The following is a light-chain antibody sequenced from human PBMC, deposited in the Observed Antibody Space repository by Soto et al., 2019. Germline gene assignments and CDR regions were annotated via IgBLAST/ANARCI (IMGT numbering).Light chain of an antibody. CDR3: QQYGSSPPYT. CDR2: ASS. CDR1: QSVSNNY. Sequence: EVVLTQSPGTLSLSPGERATLSCRASQSVSNNYFAWYQQKPGQAPRLLIFASSDRATGIPDRSSGSGSGTDFTLTISRLEPEDFAVYYCQQYGSSPPYTFGQGTKVEIK. V-gene: IGKV3-20*01. J-gene: IGKJ2*01.